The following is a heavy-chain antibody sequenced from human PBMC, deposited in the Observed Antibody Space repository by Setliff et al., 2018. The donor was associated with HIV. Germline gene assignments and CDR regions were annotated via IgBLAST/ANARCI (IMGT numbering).Heavy chain of an antibody. CDR1: GFNFSSHT. Sequence: GGSLRLSCAASGFNFSSHTMNWIRQAPGKGLEWVSGINNRGDRTDYADPVKGRFTISRDNSKNTVDLQMNSLTVEDTAVYYCAKDLAANIYDFSALYYVPYPVGSWGQGTLVTVSS. CDR3: AKDLAANIYDFSALYYVPYPVGS. D-gene: IGHD3-16*01. J-gene: IGHJ5*02. V-gene: IGHV3-23*01. CDR2: INNRGDRT.